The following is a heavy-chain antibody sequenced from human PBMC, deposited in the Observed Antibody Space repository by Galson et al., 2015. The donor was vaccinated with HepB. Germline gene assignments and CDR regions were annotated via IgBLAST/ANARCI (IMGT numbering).Heavy chain of an antibody. CDR3: ARDHTVNVHYYYMDV. J-gene: IGHJ6*03. CDR1: GFTFSTYA. D-gene: IGHD4-11*01. V-gene: IGHV3-30-3*01. CDR2: IIYDGSNK. Sequence: SLRLSCAASGFTFSTYAMHWVRQAPGKGLEWVAVIIYDGSNKYCADSVKGRITISRDNSKNTLYLQMNSLRAEDTAVYYCARDHTVNVHYYYMDVWGAGTTVTVSS.